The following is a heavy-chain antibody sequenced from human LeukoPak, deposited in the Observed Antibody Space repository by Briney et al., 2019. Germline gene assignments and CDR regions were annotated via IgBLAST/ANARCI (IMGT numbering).Heavy chain of an antibody. D-gene: IGHD6-13*01. J-gene: IGHJ6*03. V-gene: IGHV3-23*01. CDR3: AKADSSSSRYGSYYYMDV. CDR1: GFTFSSYA. Sequence: GGSLRLSCAASGFTFSSYAMSWVRQAPGKGLEWVSAISGSGGSTYYADSVKGRFTISRDNSKNTLYLQMNSLRAEDTAVYYCAKADSSSSRYGSYYYMDVWGKGTTVTVSS. CDR2: ISGSGGST.